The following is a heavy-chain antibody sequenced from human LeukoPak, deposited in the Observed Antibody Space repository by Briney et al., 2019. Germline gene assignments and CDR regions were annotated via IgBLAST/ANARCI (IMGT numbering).Heavy chain of an antibody. D-gene: IGHD6-13*01. Sequence: GGSLRLSCSASGFVFSDYPLHWIRQSPGKGPEWVAVISFDGSHQYYADSVKGRFTVSRDTSKNTLFLQMNSLRAEDTAVYYCAKGNRVAAAGYYYYGMDVWGQGTTVTVSS. CDR3: AKGNRVAAAGYYYYGMDV. V-gene: IGHV3-30*07. J-gene: IGHJ6*02. CDR2: ISFDGSHQ. CDR1: GFVFSDYP.